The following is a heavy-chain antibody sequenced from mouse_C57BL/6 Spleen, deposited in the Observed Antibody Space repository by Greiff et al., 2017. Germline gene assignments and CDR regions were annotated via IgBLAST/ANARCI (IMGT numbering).Heavy chain of an antibody. V-gene: IGHV7-3*01. CDR2: IRTKANGYTT. D-gene: IGHD2-2*01. CDR1: GFTFTDYY. J-gene: IGHJ4*01. Sequence: DVKLQESGGGLVQPGGSLSLSCAASGFTFTDYYMSWVRQPPGKALEWLGFIRTKANGYTTEYSASVKGRFTIYRDNSQSILYLQMNALRAEDSATYYCARYGYDRVYYYAMDYWGQGTSVTVSS. CDR3: ARYGYDRVYYYAMDY.